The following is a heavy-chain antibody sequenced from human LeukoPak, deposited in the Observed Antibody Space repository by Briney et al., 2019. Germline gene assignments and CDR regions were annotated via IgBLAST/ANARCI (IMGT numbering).Heavy chain of an antibody. D-gene: IGHD1-26*01. Sequence: GGSLRLSCAASGFTFSNFGMHWVRQTPGKGLEWVSYISSSGSTIYYADSVEGRFTISRDNAKNSLYLQMNSLRAEDTAVYYCAGRRVGATADYWGQGTLVTVSS. J-gene: IGHJ4*02. V-gene: IGHV3-48*04. CDR3: AGRRVGATADY. CDR1: GFTFSNFG. CDR2: ISSSGSTI.